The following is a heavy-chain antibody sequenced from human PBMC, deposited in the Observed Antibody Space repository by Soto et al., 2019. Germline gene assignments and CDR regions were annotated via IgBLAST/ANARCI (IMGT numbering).Heavy chain of an antibody. V-gene: IGHV3-30*03. J-gene: IGHJ4*02. Sequence: PGGSLRLSCVASGFTFSTSGIHWVRQAPGRGLEWMALISYDGITKYYADSVMGRFTISRDNSKNTMYLQMNSLRAEDTAVYYCATAPDLYFGYWGQGTLVTVSS. CDR3: ATAPDLYFGY. CDR1: GFTFSTSG. CDR2: ISYDGITK.